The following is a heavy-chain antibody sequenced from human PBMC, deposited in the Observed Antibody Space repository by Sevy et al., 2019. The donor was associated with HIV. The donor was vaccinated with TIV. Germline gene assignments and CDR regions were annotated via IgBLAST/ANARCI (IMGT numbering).Heavy chain of an antibody. CDR2: IYDSGSS. J-gene: IGHJ6*02. CDR3: ARDVAGYYYYGMDV. D-gene: IGHD2-21*01. V-gene: IGHV4-59*01. Sequence: SETLSLTCTVSGGSISGYYWSWIRQPPGKGLEWIGYIYDSGSSNYNPSLKSRVTISMDASKNRFSLKLSSVTAADTAVYYCARDVAGYYYYGMDVWGQGTTVTVSS. CDR1: GGSISGYY.